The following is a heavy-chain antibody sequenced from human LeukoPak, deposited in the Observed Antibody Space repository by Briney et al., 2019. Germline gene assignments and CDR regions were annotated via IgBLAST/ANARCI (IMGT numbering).Heavy chain of an antibody. V-gene: IGHV3-74*01. D-gene: IGHD2-2*01. CDR2: INTDGSST. CDR3: ASIGTSPGYYYMDV. Sequence: GGSLRLSCAASGFTFSSYCMHWVRQAPGKGLVWVSRINTDGSSTSYADSVKRRFTISRDNAKNTLYLQMNSLRAEDTAVYYCASIGTSPGYYYMDVWGKETTVTLSS. CDR1: GFTFSSYC. J-gene: IGHJ6*03.